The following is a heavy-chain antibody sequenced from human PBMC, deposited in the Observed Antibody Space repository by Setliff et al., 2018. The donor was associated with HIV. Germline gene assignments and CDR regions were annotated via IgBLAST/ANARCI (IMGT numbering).Heavy chain of an antibody. CDR1: GGSISSYY. V-gene: IGHV4-59*01. Sequence: PSETLSLTCTVSGGSISSYYWSWIRQSPGKGLEWIGYIYYSGSTNYNPSLKSRVTIQIDRSNNHFSLNLRSATTADTAVYFCARDHELGAFDLWGQGTMVTVSS. CDR2: IYYSGST. J-gene: IGHJ3*01. D-gene: IGHD1-26*01. CDR3: ARDHELGAFDL.